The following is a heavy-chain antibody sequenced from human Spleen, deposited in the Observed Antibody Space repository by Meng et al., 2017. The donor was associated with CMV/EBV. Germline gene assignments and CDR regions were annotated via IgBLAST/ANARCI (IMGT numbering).Heavy chain of an antibody. CDR3: TRDGGGDYYGSGKPNDY. J-gene: IGHJ4*02. Sequence: GSLRLSCTVSGGSVSSGSYYWSWIRQPPGKGLEWIGSFYHSGNTYYNPSLESRVTISVDTSKNQFSLKLSSVTAADTAVYYCTRDGGGDYYGSGKPNDYWGQGTLVTVSS. CDR2: FYHSGNT. V-gene: IGHV4-39*07. D-gene: IGHD3-10*01. CDR1: GGSVSSGSYY.